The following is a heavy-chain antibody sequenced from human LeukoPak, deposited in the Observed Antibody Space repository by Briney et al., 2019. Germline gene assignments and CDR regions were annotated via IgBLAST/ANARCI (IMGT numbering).Heavy chain of an antibody. CDR1: GFTFTNYG. CDR2: ISTSSAYI. D-gene: IGHD5-12*01. CDR3: ARCRMGYNAFDI. J-gene: IGHJ3*02. V-gene: IGHV3-21*01. Sequence: PGGSLRLSCAAPGFTFTNYGMSWVRQAPGKGLEWVSSISTSSAYIYFADSVKGRFTISRDNAKNSLYLQMNSLRAEDTAVYYCARCRMGYNAFDIWGQGTMVTVSS.